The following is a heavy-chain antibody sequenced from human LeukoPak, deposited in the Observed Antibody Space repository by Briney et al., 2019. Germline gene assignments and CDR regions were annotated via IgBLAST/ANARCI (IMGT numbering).Heavy chain of an antibody. J-gene: IGHJ4*02. V-gene: IGHV4-34*01. CDR1: GGFFSGYY. CDR3: ARVYSSGWYRINY. D-gene: IGHD6-19*01. CDR2: INHSGST. Sequence: PSETLSLTCAVYGGFFSGYYWSWIRQPPGKGLEWIGEINHSGSTNYNPSLKSRVTISVDTSKNQFSLKLSSVTAADTAVYYCARVYSSGWYRINYWGQGTLVTVSS.